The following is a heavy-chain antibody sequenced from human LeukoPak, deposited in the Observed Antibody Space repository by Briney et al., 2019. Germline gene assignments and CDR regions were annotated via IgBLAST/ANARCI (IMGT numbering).Heavy chain of an antibody. J-gene: IGHJ4*02. CDR3: ATDREVRGVYDY. Sequence: ASVKVSCKVSGYTLTELSMHWVRQAPGKGREWMGGFDPEDGETIYAQKFQGRVTMTEDTSTDTAYMELSSLRSEDTAVYYCATDREVRGVYDYWGQGTLVTVSS. V-gene: IGHV1-24*01. CDR1: GYTLTELS. CDR2: FDPEDGET. D-gene: IGHD3-10*01.